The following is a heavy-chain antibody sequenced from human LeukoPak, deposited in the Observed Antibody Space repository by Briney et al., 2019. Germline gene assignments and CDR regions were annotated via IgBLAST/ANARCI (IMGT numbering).Heavy chain of an antibody. V-gene: IGHV3-7*01. J-gene: IGHJ4*02. CDR3: ARVATVAFNY. CDR1: GFTFSSHW. Sequence: GGSLRLSCAASGFTFSSHWMGWVRQAPGKGLEWVANIKQDGSEKYYVDSVKGRFTISRDNAKNSLYLQMDSLRVEDTAVYYCARVATVAFNYWGQGTLVTVSS. CDR2: IKQDGSEK. D-gene: IGHD6-19*01.